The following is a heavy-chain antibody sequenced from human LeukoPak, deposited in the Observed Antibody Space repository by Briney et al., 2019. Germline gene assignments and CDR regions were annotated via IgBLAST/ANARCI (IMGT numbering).Heavy chain of an antibody. D-gene: IGHD3-9*01. J-gene: IGHJ4*02. CDR3: ARELRYFDYLSDY. V-gene: IGHV4-39*01. Sequence: SETLSLTCTVSGGSISSSSYYWGWIRQPPGKGLEWIGSIYYSGSTYYNPSLKSRVTISVDTSKNQFSLKLSPVTAADTAVYYCARELRYFDYLSDYWGQGTLVTVSS. CDR1: GGSISSSSYY. CDR2: IYYSGST.